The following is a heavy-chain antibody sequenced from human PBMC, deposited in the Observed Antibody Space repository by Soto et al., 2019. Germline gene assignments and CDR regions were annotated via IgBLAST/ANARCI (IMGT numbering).Heavy chain of an antibody. V-gene: IGHV3-23*01. CDR1: GFTLGTYT. CDR3: KKARHPDGIWTFEF. J-gene: IGHJ4*02. D-gene: IGHD3-9*01. CDR2: LGGGGDT. Sequence: GGSLRLTCAASGFTLGTYTMNWVRQAPGKGLEWVSALGGGGDTHYAESVKGRFTISRDYSKNILLLQMNSLRDEDSAIYYCKKARHPDGIWTFEFWGQGTLVTVSS.